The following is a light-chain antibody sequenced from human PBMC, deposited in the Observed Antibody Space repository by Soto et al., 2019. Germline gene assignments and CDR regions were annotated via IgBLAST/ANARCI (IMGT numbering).Light chain of an antibody. V-gene: IGLV1-40*01. CDR1: SSNIGASYA. CDR3: QSYDSTLSGSV. CDR2: GNS. J-gene: IGLJ3*02. Sequence: QSVVTQPPSVSGAPGQRVTISCTGSSSNIGASYAVHWYQQLPGTAPKLLIYGNSNRPSGVPDRFSGSKSGTSASLAITWLQAEDEAEYYCQSYDSTLSGSVFGGGTKLTVL.